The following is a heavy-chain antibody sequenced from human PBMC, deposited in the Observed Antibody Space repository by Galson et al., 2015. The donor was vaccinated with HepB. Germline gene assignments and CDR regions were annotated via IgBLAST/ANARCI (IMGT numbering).Heavy chain of an antibody. V-gene: IGHV3-23*01. J-gene: IGHJ4*02. Sequence: SLRLSCAASGFIFSSYAMGWVRQAPGKGLEWVSGISYSGDYTFYAVSVRGRFTISRDNSKDTFYLQMNSLRAEDTALYYCAKYTVTTLLGDFWGQGTLVTVSS. CDR1: GFIFSSYA. CDR3: AKYTVTTLLGDF. D-gene: IGHD4-17*01. CDR2: ISYSGDYT.